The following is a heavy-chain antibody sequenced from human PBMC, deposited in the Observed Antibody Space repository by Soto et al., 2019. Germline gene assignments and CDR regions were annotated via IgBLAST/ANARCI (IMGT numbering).Heavy chain of an antibody. V-gene: IGHV1-69*06. CDR1: EDTFRNYA. J-gene: IGHJ2*01. CDR3: ASNKYDSSAYYYWYLGL. D-gene: IGHD3-22*01. CDR2: IIPIFGTA. Sequence: QVELVQSGAEVKKPGSSVKVSCQASEDTFRNYAISWVRQPPGQGLEWMGGIIPIFGTANYAQKFQGRVTITADTSANTVYLELSSLRSEDTAVYYCASNKYDSSAYYYWYLGLWGRGTLVTVSS.